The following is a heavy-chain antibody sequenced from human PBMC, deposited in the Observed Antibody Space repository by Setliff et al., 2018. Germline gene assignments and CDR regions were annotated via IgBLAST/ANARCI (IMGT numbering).Heavy chain of an antibody. V-gene: IGHV4-39*07. CDR2: VYYSGNT. Sequence: TSETLSLTCTVSGGSISTTDYYWGWIRQPPGKGLEWIRCVYYSGNTYYSPSLKSRVTMFVDTSKNQFSLMLYSVTAADTAIYYCARYDSSGYSENYYFDYWGQGTLVTVSS. CDR1: GGSISTTDYY. D-gene: IGHD3-22*01. J-gene: IGHJ4*02. CDR3: ARYDSSGYSENYYFDY.